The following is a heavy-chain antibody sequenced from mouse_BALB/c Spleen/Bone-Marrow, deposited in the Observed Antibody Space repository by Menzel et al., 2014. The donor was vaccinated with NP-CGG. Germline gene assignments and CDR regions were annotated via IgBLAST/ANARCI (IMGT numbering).Heavy chain of an antibody. V-gene: IGHV3-6*02. J-gene: IGHJ2*01. Sequence: EVKLMESGPGLVKPSQSLSLTCSVTGSSITSGYYWNWIRQFPGNKLEWMGYISYDGSNNYNPSLKNRISITRDASKNQLFLRLNSVSPEDTATYYCASEPYDGSLFVYWSQGTTLTVSS. CDR2: ISYDGSN. CDR1: GSSITSGYY. CDR3: ASEPYDGSLFVY. D-gene: IGHD2-3*01.